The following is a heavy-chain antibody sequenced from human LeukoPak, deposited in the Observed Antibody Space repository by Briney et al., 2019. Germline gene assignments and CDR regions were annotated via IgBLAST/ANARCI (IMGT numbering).Heavy chain of an antibody. CDR3: ARDWTTAYYYYYYGMDV. V-gene: IGHV4-39*07. CDR2: IYYTGTT. J-gene: IGHJ6*02. CDR1: GGSITSTSYY. Sequence: SETLSLTCNVSGGSITSTSYYWGWIRQPPGKGLEWLGNIYYTGTTYYNPSLKSRVTISVDTSKNQFSLRLSSVTAADTAVYYCARDWTTAYYYYYYGMDVWGQGTTVTVSS. D-gene: IGHD4-11*01.